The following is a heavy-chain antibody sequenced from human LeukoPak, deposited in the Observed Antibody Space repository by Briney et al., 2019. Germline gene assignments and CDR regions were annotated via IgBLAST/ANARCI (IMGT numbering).Heavy chain of an antibody. CDR1: GFTFSSYG. CDR3: AKDLNWDYGDSYFDY. J-gene: IGHJ4*02. V-gene: IGHV3-30*02. Sequence: PGGSLRLSCAASGFTFSSYGMHWVRQAPGKGLEWVAFIRYDGSNKYYADSVKGRFTISRDNSKNTLYLQMNSLRAEDTAVYYCAKDLNWDYGDSYFDYWGQGTLVTVSS. D-gene: IGHD4-17*01. CDR2: IRYDGSNK.